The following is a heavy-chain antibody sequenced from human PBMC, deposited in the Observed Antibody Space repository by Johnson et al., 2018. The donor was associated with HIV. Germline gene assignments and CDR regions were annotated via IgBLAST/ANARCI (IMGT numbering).Heavy chain of an antibody. CDR3: ARGGSYLTLDDAFDI. CDR1: GFTFSSYA. J-gene: IGHJ3*02. D-gene: IGHD1-26*01. Sequence: VQLVESGGGVVQPGRSLRLSCAASGFTFSSYAMHWVRQAPGKGLEWVSYISSSGSTIYYAASVKGRFTISRDNAKNSLYLQMNSLRAEDTAVYYCARGGSYLTLDDAFDIWGQGTMVTVSS. CDR2: ISSSGSTI. V-gene: IGHV3-48*04.